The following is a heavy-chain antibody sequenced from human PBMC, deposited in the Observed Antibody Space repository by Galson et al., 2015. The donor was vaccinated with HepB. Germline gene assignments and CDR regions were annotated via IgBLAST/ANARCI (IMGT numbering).Heavy chain of an antibody. D-gene: IGHD1-26*01. CDR3: AGRPPGGYPYLDF. CDR1: GFTFNSYA. J-gene: IGHJ4*02. V-gene: IGHV3-23*01. CDR2: ISGSGGST. Sequence: SLRLSCAASGFTFNSYAMNWVRQAPGKGLQWVSAISGSGGSTYYADSVRGRFTISRDNSKNTLYLQMNSLRAEDTALDYCAGRPPGGYPYLDFWGQGTLVNVSS.